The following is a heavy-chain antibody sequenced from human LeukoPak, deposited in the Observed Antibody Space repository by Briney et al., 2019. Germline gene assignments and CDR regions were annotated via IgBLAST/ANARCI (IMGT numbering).Heavy chain of an antibody. CDR1: GFTFSSYS. V-gene: IGHV3-48*02. CDR3: ARGSPWELDC. Sequence: GGSLRLSCVISGFTFSSYSMNWVRQAPGKGLDWVSYISSSSGAIYYADSVRGRFTISRDNAKNSLYMQMNSLRDEDTAVYYCARGSPWELDCWGRGTLVTVSS. D-gene: IGHD3-10*01. J-gene: IGHJ4*02. CDR2: ISSSSGAI.